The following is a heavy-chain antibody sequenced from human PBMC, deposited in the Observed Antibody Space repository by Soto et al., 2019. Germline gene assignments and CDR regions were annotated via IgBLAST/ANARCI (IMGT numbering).Heavy chain of an antibody. CDR2: IKQDGSEK. V-gene: IGHV3-7*01. CDR1: GFTFISDW. CDR3: ARDREQWMPSGNYFEY. J-gene: IGHJ4*02. Sequence: LRLSCAASGFTFISDWMSWVRQAPGKGLEWVANIKQDGSEKYYVDSVKGRFTISRDNAKNSLYLQMNSLRAEDTAVYYCARDREQWMPSGNYFEYWGQGTLVTVSS. D-gene: IGHD6-19*01.